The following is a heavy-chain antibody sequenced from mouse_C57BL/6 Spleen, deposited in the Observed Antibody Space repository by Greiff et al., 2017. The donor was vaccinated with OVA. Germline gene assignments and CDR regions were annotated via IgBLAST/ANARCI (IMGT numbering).Heavy chain of an antibody. V-gene: IGHV14-2*01. CDR3: ARIYDGYYEAY. Sequence: EVQLVESGAELVKPGASVKLSCTASGFNIKDYYMHWVKQRTEQGLEWIGRIDPEDGETKYAPKFQGKATITADTSSNTAYLQLSSLTSEDTAVYYCARIYDGYYEAYWGQGTLVTVSA. J-gene: IGHJ3*01. CDR2: IDPEDGET. CDR1: GFNIKDYY. D-gene: IGHD2-3*01.